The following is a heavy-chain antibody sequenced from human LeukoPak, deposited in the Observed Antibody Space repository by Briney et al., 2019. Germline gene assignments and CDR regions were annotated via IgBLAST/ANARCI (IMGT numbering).Heavy chain of an antibody. CDR3: ARAPESGYYTNWFDP. J-gene: IGHJ5*02. D-gene: IGHD3-3*01. CDR2: IGTAGDT. V-gene: IGHV3-13*01. CDR1: GFTFSSYD. Sequence: GGSLRLSCAASGFTFSSYDMHWVRQATGKGLEWVSAIGTAGDTYYPGSVKGRFTISRENAKNSLYLQMNSLRAEDTAVHYCARAPESGYYTNWFDPWGQGTLVTVSS.